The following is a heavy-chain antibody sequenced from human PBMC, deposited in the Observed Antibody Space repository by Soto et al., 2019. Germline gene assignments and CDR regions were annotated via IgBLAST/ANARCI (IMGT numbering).Heavy chain of an antibody. CDR1: GGTFKTYT. J-gene: IGHJ4*02. CDR3: ATWRTYSGSYCCDY. V-gene: IGHV1-69*06. CDR2: IIPMYDSA. D-gene: IGHD1-26*01. Sequence: QVQLVQSGAELKKPGSSVNVSCAASGGTFKTYTINWVRQAPGQGLEWIGQIIPMYDSANYAQRFQGSVTISADKSTNIDYMELSGLRSEDTALYYCATWRTYSGSYCCDYWGQGALVSVS.